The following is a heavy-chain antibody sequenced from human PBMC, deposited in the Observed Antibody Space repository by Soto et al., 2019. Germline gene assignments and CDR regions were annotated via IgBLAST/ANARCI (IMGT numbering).Heavy chain of an antibody. D-gene: IGHD3-3*01. J-gene: IGHJ4*02. CDR3: AIAPETPPSCGVVRPYFFDF. CDR1: GGSISSGGSY. Sequence: QVQLQESGPGLVKSSQTLSLTCTVSGGSISSGGSYWSWIRQRPGKGLEWIGYIFYSDSFYYSPSHKGRVVILADTSKIQFTLKLSSVTDADTAVYYCAIAPETPPSCGVVRPYFFDFWGQGTLVTVSS. CDR2: IFYSDSF. V-gene: IGHV4-31*03.